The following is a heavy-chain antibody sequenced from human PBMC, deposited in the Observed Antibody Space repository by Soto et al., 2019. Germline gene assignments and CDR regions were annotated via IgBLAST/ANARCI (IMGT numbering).Heavy chain of an antibody. CDR1: GGTFSSYA. D-gene: IGHD1-7*01. V-gene: IGHV1-69*12. CDR2: IIPIFGTA. Sequence: QVQLVQSGAEVKKPGSSVKVSCKASGGTFSSYAISWVRQAPGQGLEWMGGIIPIFGTANYAQKFQGRVTITADESTSKAYMELSSLRSEDTAVYYCARVLELHYYYGMDVWGQGTTVTVSS. J-gene: IGHJ6*02. CDR3: ARVLELHYYYGMDV.